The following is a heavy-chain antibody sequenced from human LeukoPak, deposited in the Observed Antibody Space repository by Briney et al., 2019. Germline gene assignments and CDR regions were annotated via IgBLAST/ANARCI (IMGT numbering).Heavy chain of an antibody. D-gene: IGHD4/OR15-4a*01. Sequence: ASVKVSCKASDYTFTTSGVTWVRQAPGQGLEWMGWINAYNGNTKYAQRLQGRLTMTTDTSTSTAYMELWSLRSDDTAVHYCASPRGGYGGGDYYYYGMDVWGQGTTVTVSS. CDR2: INAYNGNT. J-gene: IGHJ6*02. V-gene: IGHV1-18*01. CDR1: DYTFTTSG. CDR3: ASPRGGYGGGDYYYYGMDV.